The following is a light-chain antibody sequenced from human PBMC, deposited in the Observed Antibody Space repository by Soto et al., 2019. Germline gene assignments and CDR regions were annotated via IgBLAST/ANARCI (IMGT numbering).Light chain of an antibody. V-gene: IGKV4-1*01. Sequence: DIVMTQSPDSLAVSLGERATFNCKSSQSVLYSSNNKNYLAWYQQKPGQPPKLLIYWASTRESGVPDRFSGSGSGTDFTLTISSLQAEDVAVYYCQQYYSNLWTFGQGTKVEIK. CDR2: WAS. CDR3: QQYYSNLWT. CDR1: QSVLYSSNNKNY. J-gene: IGKJ1*01.